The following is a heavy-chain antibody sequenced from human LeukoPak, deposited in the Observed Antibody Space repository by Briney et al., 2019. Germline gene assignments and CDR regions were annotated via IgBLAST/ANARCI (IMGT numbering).Heavy chain of an antibody. V-gene: IGHV4-30-4*08. J-gene: IGHJ4*02. D-gene: IGHD6-6*01. Sequence: SETLSLTCTVSGGSISSGDYYWSWIRQPPGKGLEWIGYIYYSGSTYYNPSLKSRVTISVDTSKNQFSLKLSSVTAADTAVYYCARDSKRGIAAQPFDYWGQGTLVTVSS. CDR1: GGSISSGDYY. CDR3: ARDSKRGIAAQPFDY. CDR2: IYYSGST.